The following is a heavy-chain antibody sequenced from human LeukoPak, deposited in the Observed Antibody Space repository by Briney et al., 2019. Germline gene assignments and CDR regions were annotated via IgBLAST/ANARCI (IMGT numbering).Heavy chain of an antibody. D-gene: IGHD3-22*01. CDR3: ARDPSGYFNY. CDR1: GGSFSSGNYY. Sequence: PSETLSLTCTVSGGSFSSGNYYWSWIRQPPGKGLEWIGYIYNSGSTNYNPSLKSRVTISVDTSKNQFSLKLSSMTAADTAVYYCARDPSGYFNYWGQGTLATVSS. V-gene: IGHV4-61*01. J-gene: IGHJ4*02. CDR2: IYNSGST.